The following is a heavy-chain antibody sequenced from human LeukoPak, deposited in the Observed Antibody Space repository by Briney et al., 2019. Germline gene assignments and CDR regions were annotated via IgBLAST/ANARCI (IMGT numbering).Heavy chain of an antibody. CDR1: GFTFSDYT. Sequence: GGSLRRSCATSGFTFSDYTMNWVRQAPGKGLEWVSFISASGTSIYYADSVRGRFTISRDNAKNSLYLQMNSLRAEDTAVYYCAIDLYGDYPIDCWGQGTLVTVSS. V-gene: IGHV3-21*01. CDR2: ISASGTSI. CDR3: AIDLYGDYPIDC. J-gene: IGHJ4*02. D-gene: IGHD4-17*01.